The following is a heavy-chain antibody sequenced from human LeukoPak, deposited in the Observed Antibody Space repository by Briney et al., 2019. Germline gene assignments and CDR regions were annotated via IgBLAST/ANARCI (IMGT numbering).Heavy chain of an antibody. CDR1: GGTFSSYA. CDR3: ARTASRDGYNYAPDY. CDR2: IIPIFGTA. V-gene: IGHV1-69*13. J-gene: IGHJ4*02. D-gene: IGHD5-24*01. Sequence: SVKVSCKASGGTFSSYAISWVRQAPGQGLEWMGGIIPIFGTANYAQKFQGRVTITADESTSTAYMELSSLRSEDTAVYYCARTASRDGYNYAPDYWGQGTLVTVSS.